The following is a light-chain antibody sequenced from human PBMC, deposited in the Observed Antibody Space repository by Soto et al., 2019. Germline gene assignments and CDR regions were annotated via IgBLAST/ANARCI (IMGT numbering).Light chain of an antibody. CDR2: EDN. V-gene: IGLV6-57*01. J-gene: IGLJ3*02. CDR3: QSYDSSSGV. CDR1: SGSIASNY. Sequence: NFMLTQPHSVSESPGKTVTISCTRSSGSIASNYVQWYQQRPGSSPTLVIYEDNQRPSGVPDRFSSSVDSSSNSASLTISGLKTEDEADYYCQSYDSSSGVFGGGTKLTVL.